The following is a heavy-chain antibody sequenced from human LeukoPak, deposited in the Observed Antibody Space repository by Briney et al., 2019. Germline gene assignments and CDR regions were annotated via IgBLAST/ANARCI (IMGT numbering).Heavy chain of an antibody. CDR2: IYYSGST. J-gene: IGHJ3*02. CDR3: ARAPRGLNAFDI. CDR1: GGSISSGGYY. V-gene: IGHV4-31*03. D-gene: IGHD3-10*01. Sequence: SETLSLTCTVSGGSISSGGYYWSWIRQHPGKGLEWIGYIYYSGSTYYNPSLKSRVTISVDTSKNQFSLKRSSVTAADTAVCYCARAPRGLNAFDIWGQGTMVTVSS.